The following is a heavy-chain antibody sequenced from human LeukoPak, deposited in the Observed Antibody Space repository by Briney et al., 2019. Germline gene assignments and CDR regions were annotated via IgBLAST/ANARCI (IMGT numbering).Heavy chain of an antibody. CDR3: AGVRGVRIDY. Sequence: PSETLSLTCTVSGYSISSGYYWGWIRQPPGKGLEWIGSIYHSGRTFYNPSLKSRVTISVDTSKNQFSLKLTSVTAADTAVYYCAGVRGVRIDYWGQGTLVTVSS. D-gene: IGHD3-10*01. CDR1: GYSISSGYY. J-gene: IGHJ4*02. CDR2: IYHSGRT. V-gene: IGHV4-38-2*02.